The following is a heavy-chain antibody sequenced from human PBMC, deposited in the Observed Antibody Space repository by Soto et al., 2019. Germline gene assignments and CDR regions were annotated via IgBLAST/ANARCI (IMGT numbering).Heavy chain of an antibody. Sequence: GESLKISCKGSGYSFTSYWIGWVRQMPGKGLEWMGFIYPGDSDTSYSPSFQGQVTISADKSISTAYLQWSSLKASDTAMYYGARCGVELFWDAFDIWGQGTMVTVSS. V-gene: IGHV5-51*01. CDR2: IYPGDSDT. J-gene: IGHJ3*02. D-gene: IGHD1-26*01. CDR3: ARCGVELFWDAFDI. CDR1: GYSFTSYW.